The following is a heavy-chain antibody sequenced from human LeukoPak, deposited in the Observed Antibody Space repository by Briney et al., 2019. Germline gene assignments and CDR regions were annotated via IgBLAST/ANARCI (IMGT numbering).Heavy chain of an antibody. J-gene: IGHJ4*02. CDR1: GGSISSYY. CDR2: IDYSGST. V-gene: IGHV4-59*12. D-gene: IGHD3-10*01. CDR3: ARVQYYYGSGTRPRTLYFDY. Sequence: SETLSLTCTVSGGSISSYYWSWIRQPPGKGLERIGNIDYSGSTNYNPSLKSRVTISVDTSKNQFSLKLSSVTAADTAVYYCARVQYYYGSGTRPRTLYFDYWGQGTLVTVSS.